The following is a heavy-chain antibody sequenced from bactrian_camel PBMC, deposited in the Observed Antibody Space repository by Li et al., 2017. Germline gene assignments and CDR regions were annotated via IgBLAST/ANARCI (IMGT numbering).Heavy chain of an antibody. D-gene: IGHD2*01. CDR2: IYTGDGST. CDR1: GYTRDLPYC. Sequence: VQLVESGGGSVQAGGSLRLSCAVSGYTRDLPYCMGWFRQAPGKGLEWVSSIYTGDGSTISADSVKGRLTISRDNTKNMLYLQMNSLKPEDTAVYYCVSLVGRPLVHQGTQVTVS. V-gene: IGHV3S19*01. J-gene: IGHJ4*01.